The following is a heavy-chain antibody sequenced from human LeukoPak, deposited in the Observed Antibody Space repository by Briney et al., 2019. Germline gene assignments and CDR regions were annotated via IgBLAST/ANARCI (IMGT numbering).Heavy chain of an antibody. CDR1: GDSVSRNKSA. V-gene: IGHV6-1*01. J-gene: IGHJ5*02. Sequence: SQTLSLTCAISGDSVSRNKSAWNWLRHSPSRGLEWLGRTYYRYKWYNEYGLSVQSRITINPDTSKNQFSLQLNSVTPGDTAVYYCARGAPASAGRWFDLWGHGTLVTVSS. CDR3: ARGAPASAGRWFDL. CDR2: TYYRYKWYN. D-gene: IGHD6-13*01.